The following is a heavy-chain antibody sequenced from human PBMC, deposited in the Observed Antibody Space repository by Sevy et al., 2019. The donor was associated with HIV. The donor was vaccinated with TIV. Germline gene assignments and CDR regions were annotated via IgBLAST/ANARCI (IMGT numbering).Heavy chain of an antibody. V-gene: IGHV3-30-3*01. D-gene: IGHD4-17*01. Sequence: GGSLRLSCAASGFTFSSYAMHWVRQAPGKGLEWVAVISYDGSNKYYADSVKGRFTISRDNSKNTLYLQMNSLRAEDTAVYYCARESGDKTTVVNYPSYFDYWGQGTLVTVSS. CDR3: ARESGDKTTVVNYPSYFDY. J-gene: IGHJ4*02. CDR2: ISYDGSNK. CDR1: GFTFSSYA.